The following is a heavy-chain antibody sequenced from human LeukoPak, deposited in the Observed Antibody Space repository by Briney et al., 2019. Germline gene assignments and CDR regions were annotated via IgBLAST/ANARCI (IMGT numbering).Heavy chain of an antibody. CDR3: ASLYGSGSYSYYYYYGMDV. J-gene: IGHJ6*02. Sequence: GGSLRLSCAASGFTFSDYYMSWIRQAPGKGLEWVSYISSSGSTIYYADSVKGRFTISRDNAKNSLYLQMNSLRAEDTAVYYCASLYGSGSYSYYYYYGMDVWGQGTTVTVSS. V-gene: IGHV3-11*01. D-gene: IGHD3-10*01. CDR1: GFTFSDYY. CDR2: ISSSGSTI.